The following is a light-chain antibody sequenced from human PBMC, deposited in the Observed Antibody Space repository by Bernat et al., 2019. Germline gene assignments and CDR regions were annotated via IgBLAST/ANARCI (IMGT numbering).Light chain of an antibody. CDR1: KLGDKY. CDR2: QDT. V-gene: IGLV3-1*01. J-gene: IGLJ3*02. CDR3: QAWDSSTHVV. Sequence: FDLTQPPSVSVSPGQTASITCSGDKLGDKYACWYQQKPGQSPALVLYQDTKRPSGIPERFSGSNSGNTTTLTISGTQAVDEADYYCQAWDSSTHVVFGGGTKLTVL.